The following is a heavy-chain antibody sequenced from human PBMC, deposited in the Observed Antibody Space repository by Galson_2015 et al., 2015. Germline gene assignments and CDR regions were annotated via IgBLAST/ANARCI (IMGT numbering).Heavy chain of an antibody. Sequence: LRLSCAASGFTFSSYSMNWVRQAPGKGLEWVSSISSSSSYIYYADSVKGRFTISRDNAKNSLYLQMNSLRAEGTAVYYCAREWDSSYIVVVPAAIDYYGMDVWGQGTTVTVSS. V-gene: IGHV3-21*01. J-gene: IGHJ6*02. CDR1: GFTFSSYS. CDR2: ISSSSSYI. D-gene: IGHD2-2*01. CDR3: AREWDSSYIVVVPAAIDYYGMDV.